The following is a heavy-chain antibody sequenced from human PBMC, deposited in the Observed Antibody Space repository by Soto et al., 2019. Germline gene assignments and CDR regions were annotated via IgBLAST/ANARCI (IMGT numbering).Heavy chain of an antibody. V-gene: IGHV4-34*01. Sequence: PSETLSLTCAVYGGSFSGYYWSWIRQPPGKGLEWIGEINHSGSTNYNPSLKSRVTISVDTSKNQFSLKLSSVTAADTAVYYCARGRVDGYQLLKTFDYWGQGTLVTVSS. J-gene: IGHJ4*02. CDR1: GGSFSGYY. CDR2: INHSGST. CDR3: ARGRVDGYQLLKTFDY. D-gene: IGHD2-2*01.